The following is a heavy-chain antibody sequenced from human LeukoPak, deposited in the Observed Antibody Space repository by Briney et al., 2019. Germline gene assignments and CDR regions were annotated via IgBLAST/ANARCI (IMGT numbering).Heavy chain of an antibody. D-gene: IGHD6-13*01. CDR1: GGSISSSSYY. V-gene: IGHV4-39*01. CDR3: SRETTSTSWY. J-gene: IGHJ4*02. Sequence: PSETLSLTCTVSGGSISSSSYYWAWNRQPPGKGLEWIGSIYYSGSTFYSPSLKSRVTLSVDTSKNQFSLKLSSVTAADTAVYFCSRETTSTSWYWGQGTLVTVSS. CDR2: IYYSGST.